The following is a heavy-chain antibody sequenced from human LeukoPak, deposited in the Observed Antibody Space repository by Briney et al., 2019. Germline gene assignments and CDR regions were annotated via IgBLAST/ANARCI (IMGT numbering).Heavy chain of an antibody. CDR2: ISYDGSNK. D-gene: IGHD3-22*01. CDR1: GFTFSSYA. V-gene: IGHV3-30*14. J-gene: IGHJ3*02. Sequence: PGGSLRLSCAASGFTFSSYAMHWVRQAPGKGLEWVAVISYDGSNKYYADSVKGRFTISRDNSKNTLYLQMNSLRAEDTAVYYCAREDYYDIEGHAFDIWGQGTMVTVSS. CDR3: AREDYYDIEGHAFDI.